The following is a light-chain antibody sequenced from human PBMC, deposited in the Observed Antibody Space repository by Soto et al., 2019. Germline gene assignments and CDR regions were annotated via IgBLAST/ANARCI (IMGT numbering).Light chain of an antibody. CDR3: QQYNSYSQT. J-gene: IGKJ1*01. CDR1: QSISSW. V-gene: IGKV1-5*01. CDR2: DAS. Sequence: DIQMTQSPSTLSASVGDRVTITCRASQSISSWLAWYQQKPGKAPKLLIYDASSLESGVPSRFSGGGSGTEFTLTISSXQPDDFATYYCQQYNSYSQTFGQGTKVDTK.